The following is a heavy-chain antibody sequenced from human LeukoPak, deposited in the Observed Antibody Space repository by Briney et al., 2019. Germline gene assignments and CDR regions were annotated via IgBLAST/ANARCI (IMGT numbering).Heavy chain of an antibody. Sequence: SVKVSCKASGYTFTSYGISWVRQAPGQGLEWMGRIIPILGIANYAQKFQGRVTITADKSTSTAYMELSSLRSEDTAVYYCARGDDSSSWPYYFDYWGQGTLVTVSS. CDR1: GYTFTSYG. V-gene: IGHV1-69*04. D-gene: IGHD6-13*01. CDR2: IIPILGIA. CDR3: ARGDDSSSWPYYFDY. J-gene: IGHJ4*02.